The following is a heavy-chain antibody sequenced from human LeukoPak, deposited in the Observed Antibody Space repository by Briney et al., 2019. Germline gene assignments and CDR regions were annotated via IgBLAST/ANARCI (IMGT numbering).Heavy chain of an antibody. CDR1: GFTFSTYE. Sequence: PGGSLRLSCAASGFTFSTYEMNWVRQAPGKGLEWVSYISSTGSIIYNADSMKGRFTISRDNAKNSLYLQMNSLRAEDTAVYYCARSKGYSGNYGPWYFDYWGQGTLVTVSS. J-gene: IGHJ4*02. V-gene: IGHV3-48*03. CDR3: ARSKGYSGNYGPWYFDY. CDR2: ISSTGSII. D-gene: IGHD1-26*01.